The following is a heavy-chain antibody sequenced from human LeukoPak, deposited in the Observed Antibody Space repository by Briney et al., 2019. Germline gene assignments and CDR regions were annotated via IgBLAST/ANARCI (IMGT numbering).Heavy chain of an antibody. V-gene: IGHV3-30*04. CDR2: ISYDGSNK. Sequence: GGSLRLSCAASGFTFSSYAMHWVRQAPGKGLEWVAVISYDGSNKYYADSVKGRFTISRDNSKNTLYLQMNSLRAEDTAVYYCARDGTGSASATVVTAWWYFDYWGQGTLVTVSS. J-gene: IGHJ4*02. CDR1: GFTFSSYA. D-gene: IGHD4-23*01. CDR3: ARDGTGSASATVVTAWWYFDY.